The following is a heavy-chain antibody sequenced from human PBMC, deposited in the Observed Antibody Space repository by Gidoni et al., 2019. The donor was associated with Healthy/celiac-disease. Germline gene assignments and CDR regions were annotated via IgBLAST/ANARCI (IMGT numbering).Heavy chain of an antibody. V-gene: IGHV4-34*01. CDR3: ARPKLRAYYDYVWRSYRYTELYY. D-gene: IGHD3-16*02. CDR2: IHHSGST. CDR1: RGSFSGSY. Sequence: QVQLQQWGAGLLKPSETLSLTCAVYRGSFSGSYWSWIPQPPGKGLEWIGEIHHSGSTNYNTSLKSRVTRSVETSKNQFSLKLSSVTAADTAVYYCARPKLRAYYDYVWRSYRYTELYYWGQGTLVTVSS. J-gene: IGHJ4*02.